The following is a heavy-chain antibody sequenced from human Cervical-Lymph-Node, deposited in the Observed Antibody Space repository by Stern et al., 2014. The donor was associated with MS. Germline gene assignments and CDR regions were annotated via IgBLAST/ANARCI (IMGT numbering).Heavy chain of an antibody. V-gene: IGHV1-69*01. CDR3: ASRRVAAAGYGLDV. CDR2: ITPLFGET. CDR1: GGTFSAYA. J-gene: IGHJ6*02. Sequence: QVQLVQSGAEVKKPGSSVKVSCEASGGTFSAYALTWVRQAPGQGLEWMGEITPLFGETEYAQKFQGRVTITADEWTNTVYMELSSLRSEDAAVYFCASRRVAAAGYGLDVWGQGTTVTVSS. D-gene: IGHD6-13*01.